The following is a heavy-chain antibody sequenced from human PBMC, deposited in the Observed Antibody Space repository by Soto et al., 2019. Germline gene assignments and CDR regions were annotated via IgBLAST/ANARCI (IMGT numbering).Heavy chain of an antibody. D-gene: IGHD1-7*01. Sequence: GGSLRLSCAASGFSFSTYGMHWVRQAPGKGLEWVAFISNDGSNKYYADSVKGRFTISRDNSKNTLYLQMNSLRAEDTAVYYCAKGFGNYRGTPWYYYCMDVWGQETTVTVSS. V-gene: IGHV3-30*18. J-gene: IGHJ6*02. CDR1: GFSFSTYG. CDR2: ISNDGSNK. CDR3: AKGFGNYRGTPWYYYCMDV.